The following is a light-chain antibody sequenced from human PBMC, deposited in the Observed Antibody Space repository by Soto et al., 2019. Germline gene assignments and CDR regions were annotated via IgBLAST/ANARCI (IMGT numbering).Light chain of an antibody. CDR2: DLN. J-gene: IGLJ2*01. V-gene: IGLV2-14*03. CDR1: RSDIGAYNF. Sequence: QSALTQPASVSGSPGQSITISCTGTRSDIGAYNFVSWYQQHPGKAPNLMLYDLNIRPSGVSNRFSGSKSGNTASLTISGLQAEDEADYYCTSWTTSTTMIFGGGTKVTVL. CDR3: TSWTTSTTMI.